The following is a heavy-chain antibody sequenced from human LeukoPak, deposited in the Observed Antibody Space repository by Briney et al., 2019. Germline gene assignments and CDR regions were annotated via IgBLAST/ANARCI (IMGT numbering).Heavy chain of an antibody. V-gene: IGHV3-30*02. CDR2: IRYDGSNK. CDR3: AKDGARDNWNDVDYYYMDV. J-gene: IGHJ6*03. CDR1: GFTFSSYG. D-gene: IGHD1-1*01. Sequence: GGSLRLSCAASGFTFSSYGMHWVRQAPGKGLEWVAFIRYDGSNKYYADSVKGRFTISRDNSKNTLYLQMNSLRAEDTAVYYCAKDGARDNWNDVDYYYMDVWGKGTTVTISS.